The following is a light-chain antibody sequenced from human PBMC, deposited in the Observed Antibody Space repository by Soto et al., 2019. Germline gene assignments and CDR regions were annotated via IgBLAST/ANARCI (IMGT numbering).Light chain of an antibody. CDR3: QQYGSSSFA. J-gene: IGKJ5*01. CDR2: GAS. V-gene: IGKV3-20*01. Sequence: EIVLTQSPGTLSLAQGERAPLSCRASPSVSSSYLAWYQKNPGQDPRILIYGASSRATGIPDRFSGSGSGTDFNLTISRLETEDCAVYDCQQYGSSSFAFGQGTRREI. CDR1: PSVSSSY.